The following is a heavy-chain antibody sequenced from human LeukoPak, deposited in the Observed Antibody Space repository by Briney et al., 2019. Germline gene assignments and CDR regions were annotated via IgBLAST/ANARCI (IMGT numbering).Heavy chain of an antibody. V-gene: IGHV3-21*01. Sequence: GGSLRLSCAASGFTFSSYSMNWVRQAPGKGLEWVSSISSSSSYIYYADSVKGRFTISRDNAKNSLYLQMNSLRAEDTAVYYCARGVSLPYDFWEKSWFDPWGQGTLVTASS. CDR1: GFTFSSYS. J-gene: IGHJ5*02. D-gene: IGHD3-3*01. CDR3: ARGVSLPYDFWEKSWFDP. CDR2: ISSSSSYI.